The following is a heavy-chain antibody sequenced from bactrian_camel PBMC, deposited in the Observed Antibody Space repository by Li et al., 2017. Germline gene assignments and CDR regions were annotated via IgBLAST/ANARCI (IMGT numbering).Heavy chain of an antibody. V-gene: IGHV3-3*01. CDR3: AADRGPTVGHYCRGGFWGEAHFAY. CDR2: IYSIGGST. Sequence: QLVESGGGSVQAGGSLRLSCTVPAYMYRSNNIGWFRQSPGKEREGVATIYSIGGSTYYADSVKGRFKITRAAAENTVTLHMNSLEPEDTAVYYCAADRGPTVGHYCRGGFWGEAHFAYWGQGTQVTVS. J-gene: IGHJ6*01. D-gene: IGHD1*01. CDR1: AYMYRSNN.